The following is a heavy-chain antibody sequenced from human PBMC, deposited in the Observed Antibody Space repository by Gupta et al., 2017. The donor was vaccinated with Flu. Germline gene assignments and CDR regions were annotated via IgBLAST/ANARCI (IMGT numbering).Heavy chain of an antibody. J-gene: IGHJ5*02. Sequence: QVQLQESGPGLVKPSQTLSLSCTVSGASISSGHYYWSWVRQYPGRGLEWIGNIHDKGSTDYNPSLKSRVTISLDASKNQFALTLTSVTAADTAVYYCARDSTSDYGDYGNWFDPWGQGTLVTVSS. CDR2: IHDKGST. CDR1: GASISSGHYY. V-gene: IGHV4-31*03. D-gene: IGHD4-17*01. CDR3: ARDSTSDYGDYGNWFDP.